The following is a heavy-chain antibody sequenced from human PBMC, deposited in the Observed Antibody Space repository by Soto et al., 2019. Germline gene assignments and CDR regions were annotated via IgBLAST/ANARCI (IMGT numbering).Heavy chain of an antibody. J-gene: IGHJ3*02. CDR2: ISYDGSNK. D-gene: IGHD1-26*01. V-gene: IGHV3-30*04. CDR3: ARDQEAVGHAFDI. CDR1: GFTFSSYA. Sequence: GGSLRLSCAASGFTFSSYAMHWVRQAPGKGLEWVAVISYDGSNKYYADSVKGRFTISRDNSKNTLYLQMNSLRAEDTAVYYCARDQEAVGHAFDIWGQGTMVTVSS.